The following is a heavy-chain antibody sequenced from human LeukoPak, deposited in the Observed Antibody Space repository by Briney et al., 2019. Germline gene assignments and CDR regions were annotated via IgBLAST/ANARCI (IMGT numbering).Heavy chain of an antibody. J-gene: IGHJ4*02. CDR1: GYTFTGYY. Sequence: GASVKVSCKASGYTFTGYYMHWVRQAPGQGLEWMGWINPNSGGTNYAQKFQGRVTMTRDTSISTAYMELSSLRSDDTAVYYCARDHGCSGGSCYFSWGQGTLVTVSS. D-gene: IGHD2-15*01. CDR2: INPNSGGT. CDR3: ARDHGCSGGSCYFS. V-gene: IGHV1-2*02.